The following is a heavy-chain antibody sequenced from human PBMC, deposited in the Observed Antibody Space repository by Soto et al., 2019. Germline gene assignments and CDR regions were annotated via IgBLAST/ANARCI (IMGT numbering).Heavy chain of an antibody. D-gene: IGHD5-12*01. J-gene: IGHJ6*04. CDR3: ARGTSGYLSHYYGMDV. V-gene: IGHV1-69*13. CDR1: GGTFSSYA. CDR2: IIPIFGTA. Sequence: ASVKVSCKASGGTFSSYAISWVRQAPGQGLEWMGGIIPIFGTANYAQKFQGRVTITADESTSTAYMELSSLRSEDTAVYYCARGTSGYLSHYYGMDVWGKGTTVTVSS.